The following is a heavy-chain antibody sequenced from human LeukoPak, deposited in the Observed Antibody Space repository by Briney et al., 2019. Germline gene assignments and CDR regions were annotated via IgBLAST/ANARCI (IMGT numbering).Heavy chain of an antibody. V-gene: IGHV3-7*01. CDR1: GFTFSDYW. D-gene: IGHD5-12*01. J-gene: IGHJ3*02. Sequence: GGSLRLSCAASGFTFSDYWMNWVCQAPGMGLEWVANIRQDGSQKYYVGSVKGRFTISRDNAKNSLYLQMNSLRAGDTAVYYCARSSGPFDIWGQGTMVTVSS. CDR2: IRQDGSQK. CDR3: ARSSGPFDI.